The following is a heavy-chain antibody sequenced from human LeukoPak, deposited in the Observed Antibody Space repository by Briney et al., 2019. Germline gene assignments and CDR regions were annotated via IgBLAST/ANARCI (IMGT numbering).Heavy chain of an antibody. CDR2: IYHSGST. CDR1: GYSISSGYY. Sequence: SETLSLTCTVSGYSISSGYYWGWIRQPPGKGLEWIGSIYHSGSTYYNPSLKSRVTISVDTSKNQFSLKLSSVTAADTAVYYCARDDSSSYYFDYWGQETLVTVSS. CDR3: ARDDSSSYYFDY. D-gene: IGHD6-6*01. J-gene: IGHJ4*02. V-gene: IGHV4-38-2*02.